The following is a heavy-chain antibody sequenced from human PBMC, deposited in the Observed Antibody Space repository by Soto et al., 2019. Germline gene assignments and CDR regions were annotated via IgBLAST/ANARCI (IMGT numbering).Heavy chain of an antibody. V-gene: IGHV1-46*01. J-gene: IGHJ1*01. D-gene: IGHD3-16*01. CDR3: ARSGRRTKGGGS. CDR1: GYTFTSYY. Sequence: QVQLVQSGAEVKKPGASVKVSCKASGYTFTSYYMHWVRQAPGQGLEWMGVINPETGSPNYAQKCGDTNPPHRHTPRTKSEMEARTVRYHHTARFCCARSGRRTKGGGSGGQGSLLT. CDR2: INPETGSP.